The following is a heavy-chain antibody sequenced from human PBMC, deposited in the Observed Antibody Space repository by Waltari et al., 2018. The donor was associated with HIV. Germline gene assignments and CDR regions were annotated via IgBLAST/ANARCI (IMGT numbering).Heavy chain of an antibody. D-gene: IGHD1-26*01. CDR1: RGNFSSYA. Sequence: QVQLVQSGAEVKKPGSSVKVTCKGSRGNFSSYAISRVRPAPGQGLEWMGGIIPIFGTANYAQKFQGRVTITADESTSTAYMELSSLRSEDTAVYYCASLGQTNTPSPFQHWGQGTLVTVSS. V-gene: IGHV1-69*01. CDR2: IIPIFGTA. J-gene: IGHJ1*01. CDR3: ASLGQTNTPSPFQH.